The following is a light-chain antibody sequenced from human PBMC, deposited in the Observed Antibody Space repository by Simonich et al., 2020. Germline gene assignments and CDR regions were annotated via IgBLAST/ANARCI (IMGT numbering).Light chain of an antibody. J-gene: IGLJ3*02. CDR1: SSDVGGYNY. CDR3: SSYTSSSPWV. Sequence: QSALTQPRSVSGSPGQSIPISCTGTSSDVGGYNYVSWYQQHPGKAPKLMIYDVSKRPSGVSKSFSGSKSGNTASLTISGLQAEDEADYYCSSYTSSSPWVFGGGTKLTVL. CDR2: DVS. V-gene: IGLV2-14*03.